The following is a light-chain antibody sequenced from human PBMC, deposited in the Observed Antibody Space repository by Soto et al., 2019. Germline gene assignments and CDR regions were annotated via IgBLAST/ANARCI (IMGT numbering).Light chain of an antibody. J-gene: IGKJ4*01. Sequence: DIVLTQSPDSLAVSLGERATINCKSSQSVLYNSNNKNYLVWYQQKPGQPPKLLISWASTRASGVPDRLSGSGSGTDFTLTISSLQAEDVAVYYCQQYYSAPFTFGGGTKVGIK. CDR3: QQYYSAPFT. CDR2: WAS. CDR1: QSVLYNSNNKNY. V-gene: IGKV4-1*01.